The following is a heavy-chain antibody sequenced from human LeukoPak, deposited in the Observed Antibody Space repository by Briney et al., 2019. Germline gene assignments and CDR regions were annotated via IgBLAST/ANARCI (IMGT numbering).Heavy chain of an antibody. V-gene: IGHV1-69-2*01. CDR1: GYTFTDYY. CDR3: ATGHYYRGAFDI. CDR2: VYPEDGET. J-gene: IGHJ3*02. Sequence: ATVKISCKVSGYTFTDYYMHWVPQAPGKGLEWMGLVYPEDGETIYAEKFQGRVTITADTSTDTAYMELSSLRSEDTAVYYCATGHYYRGAFDIWGQGTMVTVSS. D-gene: IGHD3-22*01.